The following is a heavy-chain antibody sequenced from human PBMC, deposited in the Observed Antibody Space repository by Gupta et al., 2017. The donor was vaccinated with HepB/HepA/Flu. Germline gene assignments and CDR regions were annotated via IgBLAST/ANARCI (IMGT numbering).Heavy chain of an antibody. CDR3: ARGSGSSTRALDI. V-gene: IGHV3-7*01. CDR2: IKQDGSER. J-gene: IGHJ3*02. Sequence: EVQLVESGGGLVQPGGSLRLSCAASGFTFSSHWMNWVRQAPGKGLEWVANIKQDGSERKYGDSVKGRFTISRDNAMDSMYLQMNSLRAEDTAVYYCARGSGSSTRALDIWGQGTVVTVSS. CDR1: GFTFSSHW. D-gene: IGHD2-2*01.